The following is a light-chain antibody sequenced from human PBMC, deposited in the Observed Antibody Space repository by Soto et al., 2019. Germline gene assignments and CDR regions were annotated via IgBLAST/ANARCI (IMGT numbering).Light chain of an antibody. V-gene: IGKV1-5*03. CDR3: QQYNDYSTWT. CDR1: QTFNTW. Sequence: DIQMTQSPSTLSASVGDRVTITCRASQTFNTWLAWYQQKPGKAPKLLIYKASSLESGVPSRFSGSGSGTEFTLTISSLQPDDFATYYCQQYNDYSTWTFGQGTKVDIK. J-gene: IGKJ1*01. CDR2: KAS.